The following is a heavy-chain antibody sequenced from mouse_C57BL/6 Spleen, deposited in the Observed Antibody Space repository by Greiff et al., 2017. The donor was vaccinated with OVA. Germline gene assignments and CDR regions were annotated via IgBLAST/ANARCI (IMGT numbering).Heavy chain of an antibody. CDR3: TRDDTTVVATEAMDY. CDR1: GFTFSSYA. Sequence: EVKLVESGEGLVKPGGSLKLSCAASGFTFSSYAMSWVRQTPEKRLEWVAYISSGGDYIYYADTVKGRFTISRDNARNTLYLQMSSLKSEDTAMYYCTRDDTTVVATEAMDYWGQGTSVTVSS. CDR2: ISSGGDYI. V-gene: IGHV5-9-1*02. J-gene: IGHJ4*01. D-gene: IGHD1-1*01.